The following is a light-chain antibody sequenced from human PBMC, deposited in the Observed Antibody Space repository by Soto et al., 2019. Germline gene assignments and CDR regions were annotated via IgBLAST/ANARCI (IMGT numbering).Light chain of an antibody. CDR3: QQRSNWPIT. V-gene: IGKV3-11*01. Sequence: EIVLTQSPATLSLSPGERATLSCRASQSVSSYLAWYQQKPGQAPRLLIYDASNRATGIPARFICSGSGTDFTLTISSLEPEDFAVYYCQQRSNWPITFGQGTRLEIK. J-gene: IGKJ5*01. CDR2: DAS. CDR1: QSVSSY.